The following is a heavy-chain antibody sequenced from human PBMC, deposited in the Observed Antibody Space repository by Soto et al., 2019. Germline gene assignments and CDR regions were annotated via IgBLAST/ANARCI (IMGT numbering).Heavy chain of an antibody. J-gene: IGHJ6*02. CDR3: ARDGVRIAAGRGYYYYGMDV. D-gene: IGHD6-13*01. Sequence: GGSLRLSCAASGFAFSRYAMHWVRQAPGKDLEWVAVMSYDGSNIYYADSVRGRMTISRDNSKNTLYLQMNSLRAEDTAVYYCARDGVRIAAGRGYYYYGMDVWGQGTTVTVSS. CDR2: MSYDGSNI. V-gene: IGHV3-30-3*01. CDR1: GFAFSRYA.